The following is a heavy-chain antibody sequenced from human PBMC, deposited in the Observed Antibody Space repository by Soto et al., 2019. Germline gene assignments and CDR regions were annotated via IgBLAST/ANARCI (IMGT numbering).Heavy chain of an antibody. Sequence: GGSLRLSCETSGFTFSNYAMNWVRQAPGKGLEWVSSISSGGGSTYYADSVKGRFTISRDNSKNTLYLQMNSLRAEDTALYYCAKRGVVVVPAAMGFDYWGQGTLVTVSS. CDR3: AKRGVVVVPAAMGFDY. V-gene: IGHV3-23*01. J-gene: IGHJ4*02. CDR1: GFTFSNYA. CDR2: ISSGGGST. D-gene: IGHD2-2*01.